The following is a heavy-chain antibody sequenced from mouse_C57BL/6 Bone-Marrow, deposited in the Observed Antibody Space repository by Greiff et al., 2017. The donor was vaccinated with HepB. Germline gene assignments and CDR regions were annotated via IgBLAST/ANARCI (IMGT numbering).Heavy chain of an antibody. J-gene: IGHJ3*01. CDR1: GFTFSNYW. Sequence: EVQGVESGGGLVQPGGSMKLSCVASGFTFSNYWMNWVRQSPEKGLEWVAQIRLKSDNYATHYAESVKGRFTISRDDSKSSVYLQMNNLRAEDTGIYYCKTLAWFAYWGQGTLVTVSA. CDR3: KTLAWFAY. V-gene: IGHV6-3*01. CDR2: IRLKSDNYAT.